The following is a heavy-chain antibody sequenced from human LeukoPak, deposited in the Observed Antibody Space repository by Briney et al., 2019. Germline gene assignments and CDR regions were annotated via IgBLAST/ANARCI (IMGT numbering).Heavy chain of an antibody. CDR3: ARDTRAAALWSGYWHYFDY. V-gene: IGHV3-7*01. CDR1: GFTFSSYW. J-gene: IGHJ4*02. Sequence: PGGSLRLSCAAPGFTFSSYWMSWVRQAPGKGLEWVANIKQDGSEKYYVDSVKGRFTISRDNAKNSLYLQMNSLRAEDTAVYYCARDTRAAALWSGYWHYFDYWGQGTLVTVSS. D-gene: IGHD3-3*01. CDR2: IKQDGSEK.